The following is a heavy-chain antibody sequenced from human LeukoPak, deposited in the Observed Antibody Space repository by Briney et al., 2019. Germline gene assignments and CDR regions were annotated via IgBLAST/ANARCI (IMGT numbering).Heavy chain of an antibody. CDR3: AKDARRSDGWCFFDH. V-gene: IGHV3-23*01. CDR2: ISDSGDTT. J-gene: IGHJ4*02. CDR1: GFAFSSQA. Sequence: PGGSLRLSCAASGFAFSSQAMGWVRQAPGKGLEWVSVISDSGDTTYYADSVKGRFTISRDNSKNTLYLQLNSLRAEDTAIYYCAKDARRSDGWCFFDHWGQGALVTVSS. D-gene: IGHD6-19*01.